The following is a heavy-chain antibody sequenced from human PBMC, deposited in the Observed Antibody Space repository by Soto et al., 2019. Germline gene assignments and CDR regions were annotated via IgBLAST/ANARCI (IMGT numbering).Heavy chain of an antibody. CDR3: AKGPTGRTEANKKYYCYGMDV. CDR1: GFTFSSYA. Sequence: GGSLRLSCAATGFTFSSYAMKWVRQAPGKGLEWVAGISATSGTTYYADSGKGRFTISRDNSKNTLFLEMNSLRDDDTAIYYCAKGPTGRTEANKKYYCYGMDVWGQGATVTVSS. CDR2: ISATSGTT. D-gene: IGHD3-10*01. V-gene: IGHV3-23*01. J-gene: IGHJ6*02.